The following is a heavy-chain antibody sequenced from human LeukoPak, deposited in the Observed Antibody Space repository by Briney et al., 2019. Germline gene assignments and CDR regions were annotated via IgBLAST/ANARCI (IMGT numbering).Heavy chain of an antibody. D-gene: IGHD6-13*01. V-gene: IGHV3-9*01. CDR1: GFTFDDFA. Sequence: PGGSLRLSCAASGFTFDDFAMHWVRQAPGKGLEWVSGINSNSAYIGYADSVKGRFTISRDNAKNSLYLQMNSLRPEDTALYFCAKIPDAAGSTDGFDIWGQGTMVTVSS. J-gene: IGHJ3*02. CDR3: AKIPDAAGSTDGFDI. CDR2: INSNSAYI.